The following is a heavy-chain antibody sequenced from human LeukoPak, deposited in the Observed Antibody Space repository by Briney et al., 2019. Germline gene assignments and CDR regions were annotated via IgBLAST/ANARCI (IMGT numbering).Heavy chain of an antibody. D-gene: IGHD2-2*01. CDR2: IYHSGST. V-gene: IGHV4-38-2*02. CDR1: GYSISSGYY. J-gene: IGHJ6*02. CDR3: ARHLLGYCSSTSCPAYGMDV. Sequence: SETLSLTCTVSGYSISSGYYWGLIRQPPGKGLEWIGSIYHSGSTYYNPSLKSRVTISVDTSKNQFSLKLSSVTAADTAVYYCARHLLGYCSSTSCPAYGMDVWGQGTTVTVSS.